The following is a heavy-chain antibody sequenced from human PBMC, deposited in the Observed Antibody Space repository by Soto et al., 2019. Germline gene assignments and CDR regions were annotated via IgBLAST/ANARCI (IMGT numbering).Heavy chain of an antibody. CDR3: ARITGRHLDY. CDR1: SGSISVTNGC. V-gene: IGHV4-39*01. D-gene: IGHD1-20*01. Sequence: PSETLSLTCTVSSGSISVTNGCWGWVRQPPGKGLEWIGNIDYSGTAYFSPSLATRVTFHVDTSKNQFSLTLYSVTAADTAVYYCARITGRHLDYWGQGILVTVSS. J-gene: IGHJ4*02. CDR2: IDYSGTA.